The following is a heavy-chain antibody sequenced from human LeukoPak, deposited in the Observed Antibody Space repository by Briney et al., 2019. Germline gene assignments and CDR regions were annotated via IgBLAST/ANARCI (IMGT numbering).Heavy chain of an antibody. V-gene: IGHV3-53*01. Sequence: PGGSLRLSCAASGFTVSSHYMSWVRQTPGKGLEWVSVIFSGGSTYYADSVKVRFAISRDNSKNTLYLQMNSLRAEDTAVYYCARDPGGPHTVKWDAFDIWGQGTMATVSS. CDR3: ARDPGGPHTVKWDAFDI. CDR1: GFTVSSHY. D-gene: IGHD2-2*02. J-gene: IGHJ3*02. CDR2: IFSGGST.